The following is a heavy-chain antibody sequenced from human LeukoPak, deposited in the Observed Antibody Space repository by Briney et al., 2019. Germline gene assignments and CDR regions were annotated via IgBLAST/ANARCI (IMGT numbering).Heavy chain of an antibody. CDR3: ARDYGRYYFDY. J-gene: IGHJ4*02. CDR2: IYYSGST. Sequence: SETLSLTCTVSGGSISSSSYYWSWIRQPPGKGLEWIGYIYYSGSTNYNPSLKSRVTISVDTSKNQFSLKLSSVTAADTAVYYCARDYGRYYFDYWGQGTLVTVSS. CDR1: GGSISSSSYY. D-gene: IGHD4-17*01. V-gene: IGHV4-61*01.